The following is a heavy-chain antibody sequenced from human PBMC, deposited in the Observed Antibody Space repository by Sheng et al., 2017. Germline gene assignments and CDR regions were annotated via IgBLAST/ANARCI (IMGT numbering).Heavy chain of an antibody. CDR3: ARSGSYYYYYMDV. Sequence: QVQLVESGGGVVQPGRSLRLSCAASGFTFSSYAMHWVRQAPGKGLEWVAVISYDGSNKYYADSVKGRFTISRDNSKNTLYLQMNSLRAEDTAVYYCARSGSYYYYYMDVWGQGTTVTVSS. V-gene: IGHV3-30*04. CDR2: ISYDGSNK. CDR1: GFTFSSYA. D-gene: IGHD3-10*01. J-gene: IGHJ6*03.